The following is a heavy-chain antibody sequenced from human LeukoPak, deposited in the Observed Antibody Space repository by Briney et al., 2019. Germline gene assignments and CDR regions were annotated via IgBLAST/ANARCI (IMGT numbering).Heavy chain of an antibody. CDR1: GGSISSYY. Sequence: SETLSLTCTVSGGSISSYYWSWIRQPAGKGLEWIGRIYTSGSTNYNPSLKSRVTMSVDTSKNQFSLKLSSVTAADTAVYYRARARTRILFRGEYYFDYWGQGTLVTVSS. CDR3: ARARTRILFRGEYYFDY. CDR2: IYTSGST. D-gene: IGHD2-15*01. J-gene: IGHJ4*02. V-gene: IGHV4-4*07.